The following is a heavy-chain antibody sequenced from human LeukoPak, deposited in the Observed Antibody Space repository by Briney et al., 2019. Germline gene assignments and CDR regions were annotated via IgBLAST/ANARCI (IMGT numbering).Heavy chain of an antibody. J-gene: IGHJ4*02. CDR1: GFTFDDYA. CDR3: ARDLHRDGVNWPYFDY. CDR2: ISWNSGSI. Sequence: GRSLRLSCAASGFTFDDYAMHWVRQAPGRGLEWVSGISWNSGSIGYADSVKGRFTISRDNAKNSLYLQMNSLRAEDTAVYYCARDLHRDGVNWPYFDYWGQGTLVTVSS. V-gene: IGHV3-9*01. D-gene: IGHD5-24*01.